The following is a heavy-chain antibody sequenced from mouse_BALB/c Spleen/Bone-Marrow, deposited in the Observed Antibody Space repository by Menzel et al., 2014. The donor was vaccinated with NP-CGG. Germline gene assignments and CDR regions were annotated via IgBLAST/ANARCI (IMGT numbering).Heavy chain of an antibody. CDR2: ISSGSSTI. J-gene: IGHJ4*01. V-gene: IGHV5-17*02. D-gene: IGHD2-4*01. CDR1: GFTFSSFG. Sequence: EVKLQESGGGLVQPGGSRKLSCAASGFTFSSFGMHWVRQAPEKGLEWVAYISSGSSTIYYADTVKGRFTISRDNPKNTLFLQMTSLSSEDTAMYYCTRKGALITHYYAMDYWGQGTSVTVSP. CDR3: TRKGALITHYYAMDY.